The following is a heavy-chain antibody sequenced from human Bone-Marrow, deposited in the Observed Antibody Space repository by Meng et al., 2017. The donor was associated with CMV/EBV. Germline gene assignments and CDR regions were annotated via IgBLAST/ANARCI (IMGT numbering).Heavy chain of an antibody. D-gene: IGHD6-13*01. CDR1: GFTFDDYA. CDR3: AKVRYSSLYYFDY. Sequence: SLKISCAASGFTFDDYAMHWVRQAPGKGLEWVSGISWNSGSIGYADSVKGRFTISRDNAKNSLYLQMNRLRAEDTALYYCAKVRYSSLYYFDYRGQGTPVTVSS. CDR2: ISWNSGSI. J-gene: IGHJ4*02. V-gene: IGHV3-9*01.